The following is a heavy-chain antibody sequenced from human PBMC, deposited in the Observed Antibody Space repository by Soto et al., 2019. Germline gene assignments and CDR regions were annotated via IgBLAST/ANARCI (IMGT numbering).Heavy chain of an antibody. CDR3: AREGVAPYYYYGMDV. CDR1: GYTFTRSG. J-gene: IGHJ6*02. Sequence: GASVKVSCKASGYTFTRSGIIWVRQAPGQGLEWMGWISTYNGDTNYAQTFQGRVTMTTDTSTSTVYMELRSLRSDDTAVYYCAREGVAPYYYYGMDVWGQGTPVTVSS. CDR2: ISTYNGDT. V-gene: IGHV1-18*01. D-gene: IGHD5-12*01.